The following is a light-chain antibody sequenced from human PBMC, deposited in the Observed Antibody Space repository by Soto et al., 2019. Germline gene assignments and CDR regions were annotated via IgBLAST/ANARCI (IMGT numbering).Light chain of an antibody. J-gene: IGLJ1*01. CDR3: SSYGGYNNVV. CDR2: EVN. CDR1: SSDVGGYNY. V-gene: IGLV2-8*01. Sequence: LTQPPSASGSPGQSVTISCTGTSSDVGGYNYVSWFQQHPGKAPKLIIHEVNQRPSGVPDRFSGSKSGNTASLTVSGLQAEDEGTYYCSSYGGYNNVVYGTGTHVTV.